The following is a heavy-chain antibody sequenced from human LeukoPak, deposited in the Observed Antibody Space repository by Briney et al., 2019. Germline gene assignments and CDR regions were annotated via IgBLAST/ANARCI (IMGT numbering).Heavy chain of an antibody. CDR1: GGFLSDYY. V-gene: IGHV4-59*08. D-gene: IGHD3-10*01. Sequence: SETLSLTCTVSGGFLSDYYWSWIRQPPGKGLEWIGYIYYSGSTNYNPSLKSRVTISVDTSKNQFSLKLSSVTAADTAVYYCASLHGETIDYWGQGTLVTVSS. CDR2: IYYSGST. CDR3: ASLHGETIDY. J-gene: IGHJ4*02.